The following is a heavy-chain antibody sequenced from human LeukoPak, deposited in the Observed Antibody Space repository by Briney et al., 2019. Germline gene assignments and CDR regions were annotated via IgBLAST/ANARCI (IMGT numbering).Heavy chain of an antibody. CDR3: ARGSPGKIRTSRGTPFDY. D-gene: IGHD2-2*01. CDR1: GGSISSGGYY. V-gene: IGHV4-39*07. CDR2: INHSGST. Sequence: SETLPLTCTVSGGSISSGGYYWSWIRQPPGTGLEWIGEINHSGSTNYNPSLKSRVTISVDTSKNQFSLKLSSVTAADTAVYYCARGSPGKIRTSRGTPFDYWGQGTLVTVSS. J-gene: IGHJ4*02.